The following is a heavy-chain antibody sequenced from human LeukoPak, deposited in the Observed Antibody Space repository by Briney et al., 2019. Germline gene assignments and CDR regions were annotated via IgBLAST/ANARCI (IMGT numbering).Heavy chain of an antibody. Sequence: SQTLSLTCTVSGGSISSGSYYWSWIRQPAGKGLEWIGRIYTSGSTNYNPSLKSRVTISVDTSKNQFSLKLSSVTAADTAVYYCARDFPPKMSSGWTDNDAFDIWGQGTMVTVSS. J-gene: IGHJ3*02. CDR1: GGSISSGSYY. D-gene: IGHD6-19*01. CDR2: IYTSGST. CDR3: ARDFPPKMSSGWTDNDAFDI. V-gene: IGHV4-61*02.